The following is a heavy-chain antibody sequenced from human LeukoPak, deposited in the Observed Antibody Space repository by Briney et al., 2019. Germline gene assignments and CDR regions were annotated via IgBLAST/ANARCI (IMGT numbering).Heavy chain of an antibody. CDR2: IKGGGTET. J-gene: IGHJ4*02. Sequence: GGSVRLPCAASGLILSTHWMNWVGQAPGKGLEGVAIIKGGGTETLYADSVKGRFTNSRDNTKSSLYMQINSLRAEDTAVYYCVGGGGWLPDFWGQGVLVTVSS. CDR3: VGGGGWLPDF. V-gene: IGHV3-7*01. D-gene: IGHD6-19*01. CDR1: GLILSTHW.